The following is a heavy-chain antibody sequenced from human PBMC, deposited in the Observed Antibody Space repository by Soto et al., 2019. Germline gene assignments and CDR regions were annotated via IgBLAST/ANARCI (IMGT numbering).Heavy chain of an antibody. V-gene: IGHV3-23*01. Sequence: EVQLLESGGDLVQPGASLRLSCAASGFTFSSYAMSWVRQAPGKGLEWVSAITKSADSTFYADSVKGRFTTSRDNSKSTLYLQMNNLRAEDTALYYCYLYSSSSWWFDPWGQGTLVTVS. J-gene: IGHJ5*02. CDR2: ITKSADST. CDR3: YLYSSSSWWFDP. D-gene: IGHD6-6*01. CDR1: GFTFSSYA.